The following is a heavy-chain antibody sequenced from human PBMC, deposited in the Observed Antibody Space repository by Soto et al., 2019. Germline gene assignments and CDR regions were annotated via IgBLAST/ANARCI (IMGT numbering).Heavy chain of an antibody. J-gene: IGHJ6*02. CDR2: IIPIFGTA. V-gene: IGHV1-69*13. Sequence: SVKVSCKASGCTFSSYAISWVRQAPGQGLEWMGGIIPIFGTANYAQKFQGRVTITADESTSTAYMELSSLRSEDTAVYYCARSYYDFWSGYYPSSGMDVWGQGTTVTVS. D-gene: IGHD3-3*01. CDR1: GCTFSSYA. CDR3: ARSYYDFWSGYYPSSGMDV.